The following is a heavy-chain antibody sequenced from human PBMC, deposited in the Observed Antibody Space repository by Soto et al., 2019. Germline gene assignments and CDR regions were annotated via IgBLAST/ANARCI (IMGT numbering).Heavy chain of an antibody. CDR1: GGSISSSNW. CDR3: ARGCSGGSCKFDP. CDR2: IYHSGST. V-gene: IGHV4-4*02. J-gene: IGHJ5*02. Sequence: SETLSLTCAVSGGSISSSNWWSWVRQPPGKGLEWIGEIYHSGSTNYNPSLKSRVTISVDKSKNQFSLKLSSVTAADTAVYYCARGCSGGSCKFDPWGQGTLVTVSS. D-gene: IGHD2-15*01.